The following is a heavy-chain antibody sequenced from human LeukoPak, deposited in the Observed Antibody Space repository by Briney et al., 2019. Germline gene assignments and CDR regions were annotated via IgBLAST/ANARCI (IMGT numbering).Heavy chain of an antibody. V-gene: IGHV3-23*01. CDR2: ISGSGDST. J-gene: IGHJ6*02. CDR1: GFTFSSCA. CDR3: VHCGGDCYPCCGMDV. D-gene: IGHD2-21*02. Sequence: GESLRLSCAASGFTFSSCATSWVRQAPGKGLEWVSAISGSGDSTYHADSVKGRFTISRDNSKNTLYLQMNSLRAEDTAVYYCVHCGGDCYPCCGMDVWGQGTTVTVSS.